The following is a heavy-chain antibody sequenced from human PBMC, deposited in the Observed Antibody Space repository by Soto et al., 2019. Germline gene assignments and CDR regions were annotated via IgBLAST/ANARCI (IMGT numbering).Heavy chain of an antibody. CDR2: IDAGYGNT. D-gene: IGHD7-27*01. Sequence: ASVKVSCKASGYTFSSYAMHWVRQAPGQRLEWMGWIDAGYGNTKSSQKFQDRVTISRDTSASTAYMELTSLRSEDTAVYYCARDTGDGTFDFWGQGALVTVSS. V-gene: IGHV1-3*01. CDR1: GYTFSSYA. CDR3: ARDTGDGTFDF. J-gene: IGHJ4*02.